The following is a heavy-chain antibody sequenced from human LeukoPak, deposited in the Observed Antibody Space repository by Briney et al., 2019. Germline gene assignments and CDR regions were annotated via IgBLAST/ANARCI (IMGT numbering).Heavy chain of an antibody. Sequence: GGSLRLSCAASGFTFSNYWMHWVRQAPGKGLEWVSRIESDGSSTSYADSVKGRFTISRDNAKNTLYLQMNSLRAEDTAEYFCTRGGIAVTGTLRYDYWGQGTLVTVSS. CDR1: GFTFSNYW. CDR2: IESDGSST. D-gene: IGHD6-19*01. CDR3: TRGGIAVTGTLRYDY. V-gene: IGHV3-74*01. J-gene: IGHJ4*02.